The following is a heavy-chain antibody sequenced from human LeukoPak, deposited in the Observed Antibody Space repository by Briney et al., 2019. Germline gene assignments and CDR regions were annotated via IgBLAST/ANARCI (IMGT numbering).Heavy chain of an antibody. Sequence: SQTLSLTCTVSGGSISSGAYYWSWIRQHPGKGLEWIGYIYYSGSTYHNPSLKSRVTISVDTSKNQSSLKLSSVTAADTAVYYCARGGGYCTNGVCHPYYMDVWGKGTTVTVSS. CDR2: IYYSGST. V-gene: IGHV4-31*03. CDR3: ARGGGYCTNGVCHPYYMDV. D-gene: IGHD2-8*01. CDR1: GGSISSGAYY. J-gene: IGHJ6*03.